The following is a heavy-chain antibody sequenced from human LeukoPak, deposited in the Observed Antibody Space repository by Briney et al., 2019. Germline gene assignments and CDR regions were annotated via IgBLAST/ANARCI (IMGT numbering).Heavy chain of an antibody. CDR2: INWNGGST. D-gene: IGHD3-10*02. V-gene: IGHV3-20*04. CDR3: ARMLGGGYTGLFDC. Sequence: GGSLRLSCAASGFTFDDYGMSWVRQAPGKGLEWVSGINWNGGSTGYADSVKGRFTFSRDMSKNTLYLQMNNLRAEDTAVYYCARMLGGGYTGLFDCWAREPWSPSPQ. CDR1: GFTFDDYG. J-gene: IGHJ4*02.